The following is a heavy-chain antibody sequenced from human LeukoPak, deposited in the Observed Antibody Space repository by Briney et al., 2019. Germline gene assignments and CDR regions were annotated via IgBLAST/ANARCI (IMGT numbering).Heavy chain of an antibody. CDR1: GFTESCNY. J-gene: IGHJ3*02. D-gene: IGHD6-13*01. CDR3: ARDTRLFIAAAEDAFDI. CDR2: IYRGGRT. Sequence: SGGSLRLSCAASGFTESCNYMSGVGQAPGKGLEWVSVIYRGGRTYNADSVKGRFTISRDKSKNTLYLQMNSLRAEDTAVYYCARDTRLFIAAAEDAFDIWGQGTMVTVSS. V-gene: IGHV3-66*01.